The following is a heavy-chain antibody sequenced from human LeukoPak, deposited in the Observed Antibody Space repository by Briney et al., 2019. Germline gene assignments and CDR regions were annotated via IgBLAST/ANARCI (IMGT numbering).Heavy chain of an antibody. Sequence: PGGPLRLSCAASGFTYNNYGMHWVRQAPGKGLEWVAVIWFDGNNKYYAGSVKGRFTISRDTSQSTLYLQMISLRAEDTAVYFCARAYVWGSYEGLDFWGQGTLVTVSS. CDR3: ARAYVWGSYEGLDF. CDR2: IWFDGNNK. J-gene: IGHJ4*02. CDR1: GFTYNNYG. V-gene: IGHV3-33*01. D-gene: IGHD3-16*01.